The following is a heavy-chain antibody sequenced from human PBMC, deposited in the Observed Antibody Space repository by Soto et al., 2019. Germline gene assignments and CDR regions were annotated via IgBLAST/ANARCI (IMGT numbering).Heavy chain of an antibody. D-gene: IGHD3-3*01. CDR3: ARGGGVGVAGSAAFDM. J-gene: IGHJ3*02. CDR2: INPATGAA. CDR1: GYPVTAYY. Sequence: QLHLVQSGAVVKKPGASVTVSCSASGYPVTAYYMHWVRQAPGRGLEWMGGINPATGAAKYTQTFQGRVTMTRDTSTSTVFMELSGLTSEDPAVFYCARGGGVGVAGSAAFDMWGQGTLVPVSS. V-gene: IGHV1-2*02.